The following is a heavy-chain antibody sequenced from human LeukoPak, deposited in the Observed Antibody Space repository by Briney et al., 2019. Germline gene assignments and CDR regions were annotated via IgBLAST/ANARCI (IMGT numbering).Heavy chain of an antibody. CDR1: AGSFSDYY. D-gene: IGHD5-18*01. Sequence: PSETLSLTCAVYAGSFSDYYWIWIRQPPGKGLEWIGEINDSGSANYNPSLKSRVTISADTSKNQFSLQLISLTAADTAVYYCARGGNSYGHKEREFDSWGQGTLVAVSS. J-gene: IGHJ4*02. CDR2: INDSGSA. V-gene: IGHV4-34*01. CDR3: ARGGNSYGHKEREFDS.